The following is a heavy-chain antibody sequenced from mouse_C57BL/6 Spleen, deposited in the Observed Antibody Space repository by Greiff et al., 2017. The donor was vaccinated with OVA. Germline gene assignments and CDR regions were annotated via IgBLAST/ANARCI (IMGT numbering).Heavy chain of an antibody. Sequence: QVQLQQSGAELARPGASVKLSCKASGYTFTSYGISWVKQRPGQGLEWIGEIYPRSGNTYYNEKFKGKATLTADKSSSTAYMELRSLTSEDSAVYFCARGNYGNSYAMDYWGQGTSVTVSS. CDR2: IYPRSGNT. V-gene: IGHV1-81*01. D-gene: IGHD2-1*01. CDR3: ARGNYGNSYAMDY. J-gene: IGHJ4*01. CDR1: GYTFTSYG.